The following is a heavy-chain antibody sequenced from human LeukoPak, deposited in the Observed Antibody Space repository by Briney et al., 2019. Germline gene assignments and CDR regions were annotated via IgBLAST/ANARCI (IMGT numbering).Heavy chain of an antibody. CDR3: AREGIVRTYDQ. CDR1: GDSISSYY. V-gene: IGHV4-59*12. J-gene: IGHJ4*02. D-gene: IGHD2/OR15-2a*01. CDR2: NYYSGIT. Sequence: PSETLSLTCTVSGDSISSYYWYWFRQPPGKELEWIACNYYSGITHYNPSLKRRVTISLDTSKNQFSLRLSSVTAADMAVYYCAREGIVRTYDQWGQGSLVTVSS.